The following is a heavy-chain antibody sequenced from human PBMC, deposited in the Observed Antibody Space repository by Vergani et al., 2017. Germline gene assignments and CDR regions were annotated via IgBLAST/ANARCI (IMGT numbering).Heavy chain of an antibody. CDR3: ARLGGGLWELLPGHY. V-gene: IGHV5-10-1*01. J-gene: IGHJ4*02. CDR1: GYSFTSYW. Sequence: EVQLVPSGAEVKKPGESLRISCKGSGYSFTSYWISWVRQMPGKGLEWMGRIDPSDSYTNYSPSFQGHVTISADKSISTAYLQWSSLKASDTAMYYCARLGGGLWELLPGHYWGQGTLVTGSS. D-gene: IGHD1-26*01. CDR2: IDPSDSYT.